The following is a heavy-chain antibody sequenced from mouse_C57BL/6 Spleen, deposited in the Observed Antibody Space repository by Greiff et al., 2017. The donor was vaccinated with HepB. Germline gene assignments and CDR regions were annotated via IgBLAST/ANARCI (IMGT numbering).Heavy chain of an antibody. CDR3: ARAPWGYFDY. V-gene: IGHV5-16*01. CDR1: GFTFSDYY. J-gene: IGHJ2*01. D-gene: IGHD4-1*01. Sequence: EVKVVESEGGLVQPGSSMKLSCTASGFTFSDYYMAWVRQVPEKGLEWVANINYDGSSTYYLDSLKSRFIISRDNAKNILYLQMSSLKSEDTATYYCARAPWGYFDYWGQGTTLTVSS. CDR2: INYDGSST.